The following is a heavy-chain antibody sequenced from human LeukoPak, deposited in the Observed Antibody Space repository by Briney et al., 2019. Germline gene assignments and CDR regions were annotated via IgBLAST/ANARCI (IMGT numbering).Heavy chain of an antibody. CDR1: GGSISSGGYY. Sequence: SQTLSLTCTVSGGSISSGGYYWSWIRQHPGKGLEWIGYIYYSGSTYYNPSLKSRVTISVDTSKNQFSLKLSSVTAADTAVYYCAGGRATYYYDSSGYYLFFDYWGQGTLVTVSS. J-gene: IGHJ4*02. CDR3: AGGRATYYYDSSGYYLFFDY. V-gene: IGHV4-31*03. CDR2: IYYSGST. D-gene: IGHD3-22*01.